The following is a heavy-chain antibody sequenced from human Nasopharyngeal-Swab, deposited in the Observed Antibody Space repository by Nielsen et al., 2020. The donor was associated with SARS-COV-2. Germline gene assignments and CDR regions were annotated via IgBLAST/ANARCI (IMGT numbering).Heavy chain of an antibody. CDR3: ASYGSGRKRDY. D-gene: IGHD3-10*01. CDR2: ISSSSSYI. Sequence: GGSLRLSCAASGFTFSSYSMNWVRQAPGKGLEWVSSISSSSSYIYYADSVKGRFTISRGNAKNSLYLQMNSLRAEDTAVYYCASYGSGRKRDYWGQGTLVTVSS. J-gene: IGHJ4*02. CDR1: GFTFSSYS. V-gene: IGHV3-21*01.